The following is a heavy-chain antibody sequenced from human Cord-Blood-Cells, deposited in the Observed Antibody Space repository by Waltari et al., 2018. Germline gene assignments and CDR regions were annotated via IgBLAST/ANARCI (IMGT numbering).Heavy chain of an antibody. CDR1: GGSISSNY. J-gene: IGHJ4*02. CDR2: IYTSGST. D-gene: IGHD6-6*01. CDR3: ARESIAARNFDY. V-gene: IGHV4-4*07. Sequence: QVQLQESGPGLVQPSETLSIPCTISGGSISSNYWRLIRPPAGKGLEWIGRIYTSGSTNYNPSLKSRVTMSVDTSKNQFSLKLSSVTAADTAVYYCARESIAARNFDYWGQGTLVTVSS.